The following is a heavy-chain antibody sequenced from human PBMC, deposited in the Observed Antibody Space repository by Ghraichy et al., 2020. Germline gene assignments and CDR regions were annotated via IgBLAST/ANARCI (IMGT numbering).Heavy chain of an antibody. CDR2: ISGSGGST. V-gene: IGHV3-23*01. Sequence: GGSLRLSCAASGFTFSSYAMSWVRQAPGKGLEWVSAISGSGGSTYYADSVKGRFTISRDNSKNTLYLQMNSLRAEDTAVYYCAKQGSGSYTARWGYWGQGTLVTVSS. CDR1: GFTFSSYA. J-gene: IGHJ4*02. CDR3: AKQGSGSYTARWGY. D-gene: IGHD1-26*01.